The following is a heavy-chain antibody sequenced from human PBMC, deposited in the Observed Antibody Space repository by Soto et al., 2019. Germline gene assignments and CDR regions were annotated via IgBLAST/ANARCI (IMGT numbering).Heavy chain of an antibody. Sequence: SETLSLTCTVSGGSISSYYWSWIRQPPVKGLEWIGCIYYSGSTNYNPSLKSRVTISVDTSKNQFSLKLSSVTAADTAVYYCARVWGGAFDIWGQGTMVTVSS. V-gene: IGHV4-59*01. CDR1: GGSISSYY. CDR3: ARVWGGAFDI. D-gene: IGHD3-10*01. J-gene: IGHJ3*02. CDR2: IYYSGST.